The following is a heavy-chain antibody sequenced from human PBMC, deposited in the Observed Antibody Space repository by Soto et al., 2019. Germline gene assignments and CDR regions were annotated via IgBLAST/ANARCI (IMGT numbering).Heavy chain of an antibody. Sequence: GESVKMSCDGSGYNLTIHWINLVLQMPGKDLDGMGRIDPSDSYTNYSPSFQGHVTISADKSTSTAYLQWSSLKASDTAMYYCARRLYYHDSSGYSYDAFDIWGQGTMVTVSS. V-gene: IGHV5-10-1*01. CDR1: GYNLTIHW. CDR2: IDPSDSYT. D-gene: IGHD3-22*01. J-gene: IGHJ3*02. CDR3: ARRLYYHDSSGYSYDAFDI.